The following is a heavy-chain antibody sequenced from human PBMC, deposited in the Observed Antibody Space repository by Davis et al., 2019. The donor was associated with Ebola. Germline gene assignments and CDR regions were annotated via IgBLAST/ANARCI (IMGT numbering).Heavy chain of an antibody. Sequence: ASVKVSCKASGYTFTGYYMRWVRQAPGQGLEWMGWINPNSGGTNYAQKFQGRVTMTRDTSISTAYMELSRLRSDDTAVYYCARGGKRYNWNRFDYWGQGTLVTVSS. CDR3: ARGGKRYNWNRFDY. V-gene: IGHV1-2*02. CDR2: INPNSGGT. CDR1: GYTFTGYY. J-gene: IGHJ4*02. D-gene: IGHD1-20*01.